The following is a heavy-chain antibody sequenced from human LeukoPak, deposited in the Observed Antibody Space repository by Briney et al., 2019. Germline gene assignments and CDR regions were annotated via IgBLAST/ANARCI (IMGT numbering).Heavy chain of an antibody. CDR2: INHSGST. CDR1: GGSLSGYY. J-gene: IGHJ6*03. V-gene: IGHV4-34*01. D-gene: IGHD3-10*01. Sequence: SETLSLTCAVYGGSLSGYYWSWIRQPPGKGLEWIGEINHSGSTNYNPSLKSRVTISVDTSKNQFSLKLSSVTAADTAVYYCARTRSYYNYYYYMDVWGKGTTVTVSS. CDR3: ARTRSYYNYYYYMDV.